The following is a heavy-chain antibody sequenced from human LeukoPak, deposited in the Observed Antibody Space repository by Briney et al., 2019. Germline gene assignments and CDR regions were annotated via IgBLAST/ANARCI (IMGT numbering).Heavy chain of an antibody. J-gene: IGHJ4*02. V-gene: IGHV4-39*07. Sequence: SETLSLTCTVSGGSISSNSYYWGWIRQPPGKGLEWIGSIYYSGSTYYNPSLKSRVTISVDTSKNQFSLKLSSVTAADTAVYYCARGPRKGQWLVPGGVSLSYWGQGTLVTVSS. CDR3: ARGPRKGQWLVPGGVSLSY. D-gene: IGHD6-19*01. CDR2: IYYSGST. CDR1: GGSISSNSYY.